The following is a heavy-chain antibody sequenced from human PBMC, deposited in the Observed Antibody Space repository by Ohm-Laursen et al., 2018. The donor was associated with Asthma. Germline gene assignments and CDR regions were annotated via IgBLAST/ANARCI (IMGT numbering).Heavy chain of an antibody. Sequence: TQTLTLTCSVSGFSLSNTRMGVSWIRQPPGKAPEWLAHIFSNDEKSYTTSLKRGLTISKDSSKSQVVLTLTNLDPLDTATYYCAQAIYTNYAFDVWGQGTVVTVSS. CDR3: AQAIYTNYAFDV. CDR1: GFSLSNTRMG. V-gene: IGHV2-26*01. J-gene: IGHJ3*01. CDR2: IFSNDEK. D-gene: IGHD4-11*01.